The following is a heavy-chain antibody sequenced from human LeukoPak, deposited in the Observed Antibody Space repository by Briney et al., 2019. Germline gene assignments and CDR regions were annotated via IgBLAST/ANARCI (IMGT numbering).Heavy chain of an antibody. D-gene: IGHD2-15*01. CDR3: ARDEGFCSGGRCHISGFDY. V-gene: IGHV3-21*03. CDR2: ISSSSSYI. CDR1: GFTFDDYA. Sequence: PGGSLRLSCAASGFTFDDYAMHWVRQAPGKGLEWVSSISSSSSYIYYADSVKGRFTISRHNAKNSLYLEMNSLRAEDTAVYYCARDEGFCSGGRCHISGFDYWGQGILVTVSS. J-gene: IGHJ4*02.